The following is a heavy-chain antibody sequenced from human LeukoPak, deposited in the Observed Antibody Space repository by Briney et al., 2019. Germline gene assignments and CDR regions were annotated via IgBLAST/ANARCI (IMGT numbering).Heavy chain of an antibody. V-gene: IGHV4-39*07. CDR2: IYYSGST. J-gene: IGHJ3*02. D-gene: IGHD2-15*01. CDR1: GGSISSSSYY. Sequence: SETLSLTCTVSGGSISSSSYYWGWIRQPPGKVLEGIGSIYYSGSTYYNPSLKSRVTISVDTSKNQFSLKLSSVIAADPAVYYCASDCSGDSCPSGVSAFDIWGQGTMVTVSS. CDR3: ASDCSGDSCPSGVSAFDI.